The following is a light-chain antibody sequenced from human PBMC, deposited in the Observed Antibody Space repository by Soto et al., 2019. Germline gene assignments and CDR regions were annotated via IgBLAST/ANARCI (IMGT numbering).Light chain of an antibody. J-gene: IGKJ1*01. CDR3: QQSYRRPVT. CDR1: QSISFY. V-gene: IGKV1-39*01. Sequence: DIQMTQSPSSLSASVGDRVTITCRASQSISFYLNWYQQKPGKAPNLLIYAASSLQSGVPSGFSSSGSGKDFTLTISSLQSEDVATYYCQQSYRRPVTLGQGTKV. CDR2: AAS.